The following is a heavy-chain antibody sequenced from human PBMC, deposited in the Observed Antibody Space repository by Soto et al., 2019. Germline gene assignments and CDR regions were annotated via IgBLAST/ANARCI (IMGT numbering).Heavy chain of an antibody. CDR1: GCTFTGYY. J-gene: IGHJ4*01. V-gene: IGHV1-2*02. CDR3: ARDLKGRNPFDY. CDR2: INPNSGGT. Sequence: ASVKVSCKASGCTFTGYYMHWVRQAPGQGLEWMGWINPNSGGTKYAQKFQGRVTMTRDTSISTAYMELSRLRSDDTAVYYCARDLKGRNPFDYWGHGTLVTFSS.